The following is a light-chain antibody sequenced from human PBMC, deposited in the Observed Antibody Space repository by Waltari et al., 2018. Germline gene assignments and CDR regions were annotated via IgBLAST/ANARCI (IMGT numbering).Light chain of an antibody. J-gene: IGLJ1*01. V-gene: IGLV2-14*03. Sequence: QSALTQPASVSGSPGQSLTISCTGTSSYIGAYTFVSWYQQHPGKVPRVIIYNVNERPSRISSRFSGSKSGNTASLTISGLQPDDEADYYCGSYRGSNIYVFGTGTKVTVL. CDR3: GSYRGSNIYV. CDR2: NVN. CDR1: SSYIGAYTF.